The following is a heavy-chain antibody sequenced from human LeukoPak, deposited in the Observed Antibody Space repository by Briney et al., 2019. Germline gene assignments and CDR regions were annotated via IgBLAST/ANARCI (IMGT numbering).Heavy chain of an antibody. Sequence: GGSLRLSCAASGFTFSRYWMSWVRQVPRKGLEWVANIKQDGGEIYYVDSVKGRFTISRDNAKNSLYLQMNSLRAEDTAVYYCARDKGDYHTSGPLFVFGGQGTLVTVSS. CDR2: IKQDGGEI. D-gene: IGHD3-22*01. CDR1: GFTFSRYW. V-gene: IGHV3-7*03. CDR3: ARDKGDYHTSGPLFVF. J-gene: IGHJ4*02.